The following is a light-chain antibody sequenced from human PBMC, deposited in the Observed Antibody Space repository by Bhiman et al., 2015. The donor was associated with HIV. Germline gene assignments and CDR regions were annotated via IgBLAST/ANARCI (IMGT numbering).Light chain of an antibody. J-gene: IGLJ3*02. Sequence: QSALTQPPSASGSLGQSVTISCAGTYSDIGFFPYVSWYQQHPGKVPKVLIFEVNKRPSGVPVRFSGSKSGNSASLTISGLQAEDEANYYCCSYAGISTWVFGGGTKVTVL. V-gene: IGLV2-8*01. CDR1: YSDIGFFPY. CDR2: EVN. CDR3: CSYAGISTWV.